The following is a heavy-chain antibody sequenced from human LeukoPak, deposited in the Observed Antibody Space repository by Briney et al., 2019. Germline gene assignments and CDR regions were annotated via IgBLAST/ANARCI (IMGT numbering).Heavy chain of an antibody. D-gene: IGHD6-13*01. CDR1: GFSLSRYA. V-gene: IGHV3-23*01. CDR2: ISDSGGST. J-gene: IGHJ4*02. Sequence: PGASLRLSCAVSGFSLSRYAMSWVRQAPGKGLEWVSAISDSGGSTYYADSVKGRFTISRDNSRNTLYLQMNTLRAEDTAVYYCAKCRGSSWSDYFDYWGQGTLVTVSP. CDR3: AKCRGSSWSDYFDY.